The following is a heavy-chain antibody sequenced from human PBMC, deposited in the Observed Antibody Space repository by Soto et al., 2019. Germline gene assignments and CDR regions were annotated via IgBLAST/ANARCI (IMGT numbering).Heavy chain of an antibody. CDR3: ARHPERIAEIGWFDP. CDR1: GFTFSSFS. CDR2: ISSSSSTI. D-gene: IGHD6-13*01. V-gene: IGHV3-48*01. J-gene: IGHJ5*02. Sequence: EVQLVESGGGLVQPGGSLRLSCAASGFTFSSFSMNWVGQAPGKGLEWVSYISSSSSTIYYADSVKGRFTISRDNAKNSLYLQMNSLRAEDTAVYYCARHPERIAEIGWFDPWGQGTLVTVSS.